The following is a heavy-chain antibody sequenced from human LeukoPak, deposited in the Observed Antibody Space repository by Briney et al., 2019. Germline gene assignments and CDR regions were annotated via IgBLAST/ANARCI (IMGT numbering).Heavy chain of an antibody. V-gene: IGHV4-31*03. Sequence: SQTLSLTCTVSGGSINSGGYYWSWNRHHPGQGLVWIGNNTYYNPTLKRRVTISVDTPKNQFSRKLSSVTAADTAVYYCARAILTPSGYVWHFDLWGRGTLVTVSS. CDR1: GGSINSGGYY. J-gene: IGHJ2*01. CDR3: ARAILTPSGYVWHFDL. CDR2: NT. D-gene: IGHD3-3*01.